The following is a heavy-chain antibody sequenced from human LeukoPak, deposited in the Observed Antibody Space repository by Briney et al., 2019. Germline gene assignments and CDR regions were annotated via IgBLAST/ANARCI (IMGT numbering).Heavy chain of an antibody. J-gene: IGHJ6*02. Sequence: GGSLRLSCAASDFTFSSYAMSWVRQAPGKGLEWVSAISGSGGRTDYADSVKGRFTISRDNSKNTLYLQMNSLRAEDTAVYHCAKNKDYCSSSTCYYQNGMDVWGQGTTVAVSS. CDR2: ISGSGGRT. CDR1: DFTFSSYA. D-gene: IGHD2-2*01. V-gene: IGHV3-23*01. CDR3: AKNKDYCSSSTCYYQNGMDV.